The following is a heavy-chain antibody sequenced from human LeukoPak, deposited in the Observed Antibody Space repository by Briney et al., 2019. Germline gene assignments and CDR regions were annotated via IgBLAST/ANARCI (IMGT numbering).Heavy chain of an antibody. J-gene: IGHJ4*02. CDR2: IRSKAYGGTT. CDR3: TRGYYDSSGYYHY. V-gene: IGHV3-49*04. D-gene: IGHD3-22*01. Sequence: GGSLRLSCTASGFTSGDYAMSWVRQAPEKGLEWVGFIRSKAYGGTTEYAASVKGRFTISRDDSKSIAYLQMNSLKTEDTAVYYCTRGYYDSSGYYHYWGQGTLVTVSS. CDR1: GFTSGDYA.